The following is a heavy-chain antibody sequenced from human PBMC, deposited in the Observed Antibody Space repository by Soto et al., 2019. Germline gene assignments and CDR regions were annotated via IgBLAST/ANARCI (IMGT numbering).Heavy chain of an antibody. CDR3: AKRITSTIGHFDS. CDR1: GFTFSSYA. CDR2: ISGIGHST. J-gene: IGHJ4*02. D-gene: IGHD1-1*01. V-gene: IGHV3-23*01. Sequence: GGSLRLSCAASGFTFSSYAMGWVRQAPGKGLEWVSSISGIGHSTYYADSVKGRFTISRDNSKNTLHLQMNSLRAEDTAVYYCAKRITSTIGHFDSWGQGTLVTVSS.